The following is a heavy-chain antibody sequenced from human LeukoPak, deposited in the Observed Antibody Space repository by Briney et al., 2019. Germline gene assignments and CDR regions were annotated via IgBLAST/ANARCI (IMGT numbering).Heavy chain of an antibody. Sequence: GGSLRLSCAASGFTFSSYWMSWVRQAPGKGLEWVASIKQDGSEKYYVDSVKGRFTISRDNAKNSLYLQMNSLRAEDTAVYYCARGFSSWYRNPTTLYFDYWGQGTLVTVSS. CDR1: GFTFSSYW. V-gene: IGHV3-7*01. CDR2: IKQDGSEK. D-gene: IGHD6-13*01. CDR3: ARGFSSWYRNPTTLYFDY. J-gene: IGHJ4*02.